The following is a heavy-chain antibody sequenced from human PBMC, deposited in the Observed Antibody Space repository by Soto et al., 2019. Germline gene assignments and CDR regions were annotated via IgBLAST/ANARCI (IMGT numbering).Heavy chain of an antibody. V-gene: IGHV3-21*01. CDR3: ARASFDY. CDR2: ITSGSSYI. Sequence: PGGSLRLSCAASGFTFSGYTMNWVRQAPGKGLELVSSITSGSSYIYYADSVKGRFTISRDNAKNSLYLQINSLRAEDTAMYYCARASFDYWGQGTLVTVSS. J-gene: IGHJ4*02. CDR1: GFTFSGYT.